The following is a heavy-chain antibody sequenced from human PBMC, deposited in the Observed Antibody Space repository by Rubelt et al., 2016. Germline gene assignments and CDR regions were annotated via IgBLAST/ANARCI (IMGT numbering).Heavy chain of an antibody. CDR3: ARVIWGSGWSNNWFDP. CDR1: GYTFTSYA. V-gene: IGHV1-3*01. J-gene: IGHJ5*02. CDR2: INAGNGNT. D-gene: IGHD6-19*01. Sequence: QVQLVQSGAEVKKPGASVKVSCKASGYTFTSYAMHWVRQAPGQRLEWMGWINAGNGNTKYSQKFQGRVTITRDTSASTACIELSSLRSEDTAGYYGARVIWGSGWSNNWFDPWGQGTLVTVSS.